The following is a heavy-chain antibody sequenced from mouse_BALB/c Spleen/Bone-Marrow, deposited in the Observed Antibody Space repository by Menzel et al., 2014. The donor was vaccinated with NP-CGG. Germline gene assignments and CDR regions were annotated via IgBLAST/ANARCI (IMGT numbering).Heavy chain of an antibody. Sequence: VNVVESGPGLVAPPQSLSITCTVSGFSLTSYSVHWVRQPPGKGLEWLGVIWAGGSTNYNSALMSRLSISKDNSKSQVFLKMSSLQTDDTAMFFCARDDDSYAMDYWGQGTSVTVSS. CDR2: IWAGGST. D-gene: IGHD2-3*01. J-gene: IGHJ4*01. CDR1: GFSLTSYS. CDR3: ARDDDSYAMDY. V-gene: IGHV2-9*02.